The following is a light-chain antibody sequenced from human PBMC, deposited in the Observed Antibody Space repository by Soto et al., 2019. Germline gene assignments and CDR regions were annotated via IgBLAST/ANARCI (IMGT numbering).Light chain of an antibody. V-gene: IGKV3-15*01. J-gene: IGKJ5*01. CDR1: QFVSTN. CDR3: QQYNNWPPIT. Sequence: ELVMTQSPATLSVSPGERATLSCRASQFVSTNLAWYQQRPGQALRLLIYGASTRALGVPARFSGSGSGTEFTLTISSLQSEDFAVYYCQQYNNWPPITFGQGTRLEIK. CDR2: GAS.